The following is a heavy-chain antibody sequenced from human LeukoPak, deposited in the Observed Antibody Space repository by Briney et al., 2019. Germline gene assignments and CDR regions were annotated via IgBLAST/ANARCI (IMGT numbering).Heavy chain of an antibody. Sequence: ASVKVSCKASGYTFTGYYMHWVRQAPGQGLEWMGWIDPNSGGTNYAQQSQGRVTMTRETSISTAYMELSRLRSDDTAVYYCARDGPSTVIFDYWGQGTLVTVSS. J-gene: IGHJ4*02. V-gene: IGHV1-2*02. CDR2: IDPNSGGT. CDR1: GYTFTGYY. D-gene: IGHD4-17*01. CDR3: ARDGPSTVIFDY.